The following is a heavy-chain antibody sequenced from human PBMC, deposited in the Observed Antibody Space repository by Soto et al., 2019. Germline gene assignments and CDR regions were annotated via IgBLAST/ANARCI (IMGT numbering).Heavy chain of an antibody. CDR1: GYTFTNYY. V-gene: IGHV1-46*01. CDR3: ARGGDIVVVTAPLDH. CDR2: IKPTGGET. Sequence: QVQLVQSGAEVKKPGASVKVSCRASGYTFTNYYMHWVRQAPGQGLEWMGIIKPTGGETTYAQKFLGRATMTRDTSTGTLYMELSSLTSEDTAVYYCARGGDIVVVTAPLDHWGQVTLVTVSS. D-gene: IGHD2-21*02. J-gene: IGHJ5*02.